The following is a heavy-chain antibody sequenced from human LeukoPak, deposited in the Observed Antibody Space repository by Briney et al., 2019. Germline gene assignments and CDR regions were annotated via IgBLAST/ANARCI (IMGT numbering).Heavy chain of an antibody. CDR2: ISCSGGST. D-gene: IGHD6-13*01. Sequence: PGGSLRLSCAASGFTFSSYAMSWVRQAPGKGLEWVSAISCSGGSTYYADSVKGRFTISRDNSKNTLYLQMNSLRAEDTAVYYCAKTYSSSWYVFDYWGQGTLVTVSS. V-gene: IGHV3-23*01. J-gene: IGHJ4*02. CDR3: AKTYSSSWYVFDY. CDR1: GFTFSSYA.